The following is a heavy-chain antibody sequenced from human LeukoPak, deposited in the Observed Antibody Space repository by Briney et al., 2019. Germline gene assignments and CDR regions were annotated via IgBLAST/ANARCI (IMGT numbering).Heavy chain of an antibody. Sequence: GGSLRLSCATSGFNFNIFIMHWVRQRPGKGLEWLTFLRAGGPYGTEKFYADSVKGRSSLSRDNSKNTLHLQMNSLRAEDTAVYYCAREKWLVQGRRESTGFDYWGQGTLVTVSS. D-gene: IGHD6-19*01. CDR2: LRAGGPYGTEK. CDR3: AREKWLVQGRRESTGFDY. CDR1: GFNFNIFI. J-gene: IGHJ4*02. V-gene: IGHV3-30*02.